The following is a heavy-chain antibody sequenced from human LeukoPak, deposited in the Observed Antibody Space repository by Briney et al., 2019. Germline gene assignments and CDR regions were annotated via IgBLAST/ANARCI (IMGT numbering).Heavy chain of an antibody. CDR2: ISSSGSTI. D-gene: IGHD3-22*01. J-gene: IGHJ4*02. CDR3: AREYFGYYDSSGYSPWDY. V-gene: IGHV3-11*01. Sequence: PGGSLRLSCAASGFTFSDYYMSWIRQAPGKGLEWVSYISSSGSTIYYADSVKGRFTISRDNAKSSLYLQMNSLRAEDTAVYYCAREYFGYYDSSGYSPWDYWGQGTLVTVSS. CDR1: GFTFSDYY.